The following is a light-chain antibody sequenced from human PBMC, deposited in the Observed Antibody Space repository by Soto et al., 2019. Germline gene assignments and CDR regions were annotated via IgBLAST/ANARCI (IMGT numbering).Light chain of an antibody. Sequence: QSVLTQPPPASGTPGQRITISCSGSSSNIGDNPVNCYQQLPGAAPKLLIYINDQRPSGVPDRFSGSKSGTSASLAIGGLQPEDEADYYCAAWDDSLNALFGTGTKVTVL. CDR3: AAWDDSLNAL. V-gene: IGLV1-44*01. CDR2: IND. CDR1: SSNIGDNP. J-gene: IGLJ1*01.